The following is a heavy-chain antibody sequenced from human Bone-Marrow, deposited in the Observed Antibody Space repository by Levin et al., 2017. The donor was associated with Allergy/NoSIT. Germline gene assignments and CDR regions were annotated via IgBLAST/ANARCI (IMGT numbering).Heavy chain of an antibody. J-gene: IGHJ3*02. D-gene: IGHD5-24*01. CDR2: ISYDGSTT. Sequence: HPGGSLRLSCAASGFTFSSYALHWVRQTPGRGLEWVALISYDGSTTYYTDSVRGRFTVSRDNSRKRLNLQMNSLRPDDSAVYYCARDRGDGYNAWGAFDIWGLGTKVTVSS. CDR3: ARDRGDGYNAWGAFDI. CDR1: GFTFSSYA. V-gene: IGHV3-30*03.